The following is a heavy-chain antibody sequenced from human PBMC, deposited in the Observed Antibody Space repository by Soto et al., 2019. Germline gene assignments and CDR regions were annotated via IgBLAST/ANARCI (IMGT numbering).Heavy chain of an antibody. CDR1: GFSFSSYR. Sequence: EVQLVESGGGLVQPGGSLRLSCAASGFSFSSYRMSWVRQAPGKGLEWVANIKPDGSEKYYVDSVKGRFTISRDNAKNSLYLQMNSLRAEDTSVYYCARDWELGYWGQGTLVTVSS. CDR3: ARDWELGY. J-gene: IGHJ4*02. CDR2: IKPDGSEK. V-gene: IGHV3-7*01. D-gene: IGHD1-26*01.